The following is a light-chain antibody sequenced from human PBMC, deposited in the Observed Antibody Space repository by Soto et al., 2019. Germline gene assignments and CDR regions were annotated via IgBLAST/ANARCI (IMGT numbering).Light chain of an antibody. CDR3: QQYYSTQYT. J-gene: IGKJ2*01. CDR2: WAS. Sequence: DIVMTQSPDSLAVSLGERATINCKSSQSVLYSSNNKNYLAWYQQKPGQPPKLLIYWASTRESGVPDRFCGSGSGTDFTLTIGSQQAEDVAVYYGQQYYSTQYTFGQGTKLEIK. CDR1: QSVLYSSNNKNY. V-gene: IGKV4-1*01.